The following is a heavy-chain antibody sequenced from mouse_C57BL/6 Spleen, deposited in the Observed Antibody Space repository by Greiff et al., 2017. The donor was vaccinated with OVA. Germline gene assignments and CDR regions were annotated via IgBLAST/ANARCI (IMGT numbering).Heavy chain of an antibody. V-gene: IGHV3-6*01. Sequence: EVQRVESGPGLVKPSQSLSLTCSVTGYSITSGYYWNWIRQFPGNKLEWMGYISYDGSNNYNPSLKNRISITRDTSKNQFFLKLNSVTTEDTATYYCAAGPIYYDYDGYYFDYWGQGTTLTVSS. CDR3: AAGPIYYDYDGYYFDY. J-gene: IGHJ2*01. CDR1: GYSITSGYY. CDR2: ISYDGSN. D-gene: IGHD2-4*01.